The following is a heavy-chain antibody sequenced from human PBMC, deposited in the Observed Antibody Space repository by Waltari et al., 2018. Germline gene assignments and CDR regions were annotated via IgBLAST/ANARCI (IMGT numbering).Heavy chain of an antibody. J-gene: IGHJ4*02. Sequence: QVQLVQSGAEVMKPGASVKVSCKASGYTFTSYDINWVRQATGQGLEWMGWINPNSGNTGYAQKFLGRVTMTRDTSIGTVYMELSSLRSEDTAVYYCARDLSIGVDIVATPGGADYWGQGTLVTVSS. CDR3: ARDLSIGVDIVATPGGADY. V-gene: IGHV1-8*01. CDR2: INPNSGNT. CDR1: GYTFTSYD. D-gene: IGHD5-12*01.